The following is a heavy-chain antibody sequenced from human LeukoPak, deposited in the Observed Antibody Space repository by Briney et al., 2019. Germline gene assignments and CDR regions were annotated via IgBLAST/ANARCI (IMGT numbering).Heavy chain of an antibody. CDR2: TRNKANSYST. D-gene: IGHD3-22*01. V-gene: IGHV3-72*01. CDR1: GFTFSTYA. J-gene: IGHJ5*02. CDR3: ARGGTHYYDSSAYYSP. Sequence: GGSLRLSCAASGFTFSTYAMSWVRQAPGKGLEWVGRTRNKANSYSTEYAASVKGRFTISRDESKSSLYLQMNSLKTEDTAVYYCARGGTHYYDSSAYYSPWGQGTLVTVSS.